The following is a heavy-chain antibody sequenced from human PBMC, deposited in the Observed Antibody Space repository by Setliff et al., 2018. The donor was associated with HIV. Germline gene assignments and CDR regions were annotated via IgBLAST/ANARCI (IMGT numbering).Heavy chain of an antibody. CDR1: GGSISSGSYY. J-gene: IGHJ4*02. V-gene: IGHV4-39*01. CDR3: ARREYSSSSPPFDY. CDR2: IYYSGST. Sequence: SETLSLTCTVSGGSISSGSYYWGWIRQPPGKGLEWIGNIYYSGSTYSNPSLKSRVTMSVDTSKNQFSLKLISVTAADTAVYYCARREYSSSSPPFDYWGQGTLVTVSS. D-gene: IGHD6-6*01.